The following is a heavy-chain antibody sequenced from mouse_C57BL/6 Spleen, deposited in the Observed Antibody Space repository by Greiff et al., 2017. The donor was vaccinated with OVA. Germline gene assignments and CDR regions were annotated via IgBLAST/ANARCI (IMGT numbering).Heavy chain of an antibody. J-gene: IGHJ1*03. CDR2: IDPADGDT. D-gene: IGHD1-1*01. V-gene: IGHV14-1*01. CDR1: GFNIKDYY. CDR3: TSPYATVVADWDFDV. Sequence: VQLQQSGAELVRPGASVKLSCTASGFNIKDYYMHWVKQRPEQGLEWIGRIDPADGDTEYAPKFPGKATLTADTSSNTAYLQLSSLTSEDPAVYYWTSPYATVVADWDFDVWGTGTTVTVSS.